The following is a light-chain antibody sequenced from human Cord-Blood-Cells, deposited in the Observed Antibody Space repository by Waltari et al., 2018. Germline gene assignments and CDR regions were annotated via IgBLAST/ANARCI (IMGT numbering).Light chain of an antibody. CDR1: SSDVGSYNL. CDR2: EGS. V-gene: IGLV2-23*01. J-gene: IGLJ3*02. Sequence: QSITISCTGTSSDVGSYNLVSWYQQHPGKAPKLMIYEGSKRPSGVSNRFSGSKSGNTASLTISGLQAEDEADYYCCSYAGSSTWVFGGGTKLTVL. CDR3: CSYAGSSTWV.